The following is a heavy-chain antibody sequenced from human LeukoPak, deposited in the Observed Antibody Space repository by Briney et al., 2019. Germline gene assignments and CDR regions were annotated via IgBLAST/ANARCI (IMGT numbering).Heavy chain of an antibody. V-gene: IGHV4-39*01. CDR2: IYYSGST. J-gene: IGHJ4*02. D-gene: IGHD2-2*01. CDR3: ARGLPDIVVVPAAISSDY. CDR1: GGSISSSSYY. Sequence: SETLSLTCTVSGGSISSSSYYWGWIRQPPGKGLEWIGNIYYSGSTYYNPSLKSRVTISVDTSKNQFSLKLSSVTAADTAVYYCARGLPDIVVVPAAISSDYWGQGTLVTVSS.